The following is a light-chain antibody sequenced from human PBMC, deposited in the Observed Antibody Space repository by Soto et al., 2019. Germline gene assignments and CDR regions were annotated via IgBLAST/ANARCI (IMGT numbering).Light chain of an antibody. CDR1: SSDVGSYNL. J-gene: IGLJ1*01. V-gene: IGLV2-23*02. CDR2: EVS. Sequence: QSALTQPASVSGSPGQSITISCTGTSSDVGSYNLVSWYQQHPGKAPKLMIYEVSKRPSGVSNRFSGSKSGTTASLTISGLQAEDEADYYCCSYAGSSTPYVFGTGTKLTVL. CDR3: CSYAGSSTPYV.